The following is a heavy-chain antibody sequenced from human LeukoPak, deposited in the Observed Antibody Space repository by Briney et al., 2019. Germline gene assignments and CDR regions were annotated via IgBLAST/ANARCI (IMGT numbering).Heavy chain of an antibody. V-gene: IGHV1-69*10. CDR3: AREAEEEGPRGYSGYEMGGYYFDY. D-gene: IGHD5-12*01. CDR1: GGTFSGSG. CDR2: IIPILGIA. Sequence: SVRVSCKASGGTFSGSGFTWVRQAPGQGLEWMGGIIPILGIANYAQKFQGRVTITADKSTSTAYMELSSLRSEDTAVYYCAREAEEEGPRGYSGYEMGGYYFDYWGQGTLVTVSS. J-gene: IGHJ4*02.